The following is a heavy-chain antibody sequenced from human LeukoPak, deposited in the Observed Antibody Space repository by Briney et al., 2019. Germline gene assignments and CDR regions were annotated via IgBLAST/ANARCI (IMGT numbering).Heavy chain of an antibody. CDR3: AKGSDY. CDR2: ISGSGGST. D-gene: IGHD6-6*01. J-gene: IGHJ4*02. V-gene: IGHV3-23*01. Sequence: PGRSLRLSRAASRFTFSSYAMSWVRQAPAKGLESGSAISGSGGSTYYGDFVKGRFTISRDYSKNTLYLQMNSVRAEDTAEYYCAKGSDYWGQGALVTVSS. CDR1: RFTFSSYA.